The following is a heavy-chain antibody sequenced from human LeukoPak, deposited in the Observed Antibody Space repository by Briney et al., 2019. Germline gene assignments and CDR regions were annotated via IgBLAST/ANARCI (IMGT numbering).Heavy chain of an antibody. V-gene: IGHV4-4*07. CDR3: VRVIGAPNYYYYMDV. D-gene: IGHD3-22*01. J-gene: IGHJ6*03. Sequence: SETLSLTCTVYGGSISSYYWSWIRQPAGKGLEWIGRIYTSGSTNYNPSLKSRVTMSVDTSKNQFSLKLSSVTAADTAVYYCVRVIGAPNYYYYMDVWGKGTTVTVSS. CDR1: GGSISSYY. CDR2: IYTSGST.